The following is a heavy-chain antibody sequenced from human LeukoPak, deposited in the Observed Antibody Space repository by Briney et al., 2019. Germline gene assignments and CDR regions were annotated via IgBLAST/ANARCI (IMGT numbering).Heavy chain of an antibody. CDR1: GYTLTELS. CDR2: FDPEDGET. J-gene: IGHJ4*02. D-gene: IGHD3-3*01. Sequence: GASVKVSCKVSGYTLTELSMHWVRQAPGKGLEWMGGFDPEDGETIYAQKFQGRVTMTEDTSTDTAYMELSSLRSEDTAVYYCATHYDFWSSYSFDYWGQGTLVTVSS. CDR3: ATHYDFWSSYSFDY. V-gene: IGHV1-24*01.